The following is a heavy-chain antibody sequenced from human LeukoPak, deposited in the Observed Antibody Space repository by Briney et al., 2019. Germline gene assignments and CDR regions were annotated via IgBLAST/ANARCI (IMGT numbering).Heavy chain of an antibody. J-gene: IGHJ4*02. CDR1: GYTFTTYG. CDR2: ISAYNGDT. CDR3: ARILYYDSSGPPDY. V-gene: IGHV1-18*01. Sequence: ASVNVSCKASGYTFTTYGISCVRQAPGQGLEWMGWISAYNGDTNYAQRLQGRVTMNTDTPTSTAYMEQRSLRSDDTAVYYCARILYYDSSGPPDYWGQGTLVTVSS. D-gene: IGHD3-22*01.